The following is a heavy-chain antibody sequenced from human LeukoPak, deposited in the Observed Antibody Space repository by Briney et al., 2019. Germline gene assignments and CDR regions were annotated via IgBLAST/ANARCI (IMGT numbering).Heavy chain of an antibody. CDR2: MNPNSGNT. J-gene: IGHJ6*02. Sequence: ASVKVSCKASGYTFTSYGISWVRQATGQGLEWMGWMNPNSGNTGYAQKFQGRVTMTRNTSISTAYMELSSLRSEDTAVYYCARVTMVRGVIYYYYYGMDVWGQGTTVTVSS. CDR1: GYTFTSYG. V-gene: IGHV1-8*02. D-gene: IGHD3-10*01. CDR3: ARVTMVRGVIYYYYYGMDV.